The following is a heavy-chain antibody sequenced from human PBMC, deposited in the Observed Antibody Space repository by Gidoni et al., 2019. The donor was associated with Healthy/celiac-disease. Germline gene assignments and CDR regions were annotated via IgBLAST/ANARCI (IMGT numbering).Heavy chain of an antibody. CDR2: ISGSGGST. D-gene: IGHD6-19*01. CDR3: AKEQWLPRLGFDY. Sequence: EVQLLESGGGLVQPGGSLGLSFAASGFSFSSYAMSWVRQAPGKGLEWVSAISGSGGSTYYADSVKGRFTISRDNSKNTLYLQMNSLRAEDTAVYYCAKEQWLPRLGFDYWGQGTLVTVSS. CDR1: GFSFSSYA. J-gene: IGHJ4*02. V-gene: IGHV3-23*01.